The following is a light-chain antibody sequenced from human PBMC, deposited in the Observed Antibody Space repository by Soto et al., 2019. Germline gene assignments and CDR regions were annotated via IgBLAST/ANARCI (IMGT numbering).Light chain of an antibody. V-gene: IGLV2-8*01. CDR2: EVT. CDR1: SSDVGGYNY. CDR3: SSYAGSNTWV. Sequence: QSALTQPPSASGSPGQSVTISCTGTSSDVGGYNYVSWYQQHPGKAPKHMIYEVTNWPSGVPDRFSGSKSANTASLTVSGLQAEDEADYYCSSYAGSNTWVFGGGTKLTVL. J-gene: IGLJ3*02.